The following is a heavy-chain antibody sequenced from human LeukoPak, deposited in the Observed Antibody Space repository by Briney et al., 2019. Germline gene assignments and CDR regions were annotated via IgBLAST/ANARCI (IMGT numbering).Heavy chain of an antibody. CDR1: GFTFSSYA. D-gene: IGHD3-10*01. CDR3: TKESYGSGRYFDY. Sequence: GGSLRLSCAASGFTFSSYAMSWVRQAPGKGLEWASAISGSGGSTYYADSVKGRFTISRDNSKNTLYLQMNSLRAEDTAVYYCTKESYGSGRYFDYWAREPWSPSPQ. V-gene: IGHV3-23*01. J-gene: IGHJ4*02. CDR2: ISGSGGST.